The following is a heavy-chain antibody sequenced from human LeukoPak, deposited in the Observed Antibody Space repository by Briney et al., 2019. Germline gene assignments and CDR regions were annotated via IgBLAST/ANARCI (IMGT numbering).Heavy chain of an antibody. CDR3: ARIGYNHYFDY. CDR2: INPNSGGT. D-gene: IGHD5-24*01. CDR1: GYTFPDYY. Sequence: SVTVSCKASGYTFPDYYLHWVRQAPGQGLEWMGWINPNSGGTNNARTFQGRVTITRERPITTAYLELSRLRSDDTAVYYCARIGYNHYFDYWGQGTLVTVSS. J-gene: IGHJ4*02. V-gene: IGHV1-2*02.